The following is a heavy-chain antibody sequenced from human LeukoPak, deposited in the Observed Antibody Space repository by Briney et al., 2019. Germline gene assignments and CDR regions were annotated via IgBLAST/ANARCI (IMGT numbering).Heavy chain of an antibody. CDR2: ISGSGGST. CDR1: GFTFSSYA. CDR3: AKANYYDSSGYTSPPDY. D-gene: IGHD3-22*01. J-gene: IGHJ4*02. Sequence: QPGGSLRLSCAASGFTFSSYAMSWVRQAPGKGLEWVSAISGSGGSTYYADSVKGRFTISRDNAKNSLYLQMNSLRAEDTALYYCAKANYYDSSGYTSPPDYWGQGTLVTVSS. V-gene: IGHV3-23*01.